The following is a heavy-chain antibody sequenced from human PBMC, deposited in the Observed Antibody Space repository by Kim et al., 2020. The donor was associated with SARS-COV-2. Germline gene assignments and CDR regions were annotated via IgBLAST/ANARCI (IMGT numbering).Heavy chain of an antibody. D-gene: IGHD6-13*01. J-gene: IGHJ6*02. CDR1: GFTFSSYG. Sequence: GGSLRLSCAASGFTFSSYGMHWVRQAPGKGLEWVAVIWYDGSNKYYADSVKGRFTISRDNSKNTLYLQMNSLRAEDTAVYYCAREHLIAAATPSSYGMDVWGQGTTVTVSS. CDR3: AREHLIAAATPSSYGMDV. V-gene: IGHV3-33*01. CDR2: IWYDGSNK.